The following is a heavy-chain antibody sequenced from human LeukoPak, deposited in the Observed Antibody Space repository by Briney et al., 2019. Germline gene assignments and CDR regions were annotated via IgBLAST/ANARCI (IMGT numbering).Heavy chain of an antibody. Sequence: GGSLRLSCAASGFTFSSYAMSWVRQAPGKGLEWVSAISGSGGSTYYADSVKGRFTISRDNPKNTLYLQMNSQRAEDTAVYYCAKDPGDTAMVFDYWGQGTLVTVSS. J-gene: IGHJ4*02. CDR3: AKDPGDTAMVFDY. CDR2: ISGSGGST. V-gene: IGHV3-23*01. CDR1: GFTFSSYA. D-gene: IGHD5-18*01.